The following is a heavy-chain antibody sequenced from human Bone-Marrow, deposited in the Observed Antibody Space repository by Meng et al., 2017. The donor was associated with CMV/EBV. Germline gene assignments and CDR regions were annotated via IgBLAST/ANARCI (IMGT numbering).Heavy chain of an antibody. V-gene: IGHV5-51*01. D-gene: IGHD2-2*01. CDR3: ARTWRTVRYCSSTSCLTHMNWFDP. CDR2: IYPGDSDT. J-gene: IGHJ5*02. Sequence: KVSCKGSGYSFTSYWIGWVRQMPGKGLEWMGIIYPGDSDTRYSPSFQGQVTISADKSISTAYLQWSSLKASDTAMYYCARTWRTVRYCSSTSCLTHMNWFDPWGQGNLVNVSS. CDR1: GYSFTSYW.